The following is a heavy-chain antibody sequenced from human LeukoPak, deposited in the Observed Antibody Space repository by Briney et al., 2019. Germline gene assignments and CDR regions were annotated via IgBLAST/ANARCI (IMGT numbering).Heavy chain of an antibody. D-gene: IGHD3-22*01. CDR2: IYPDDSDT. CDR1: GYNLTNYW. V-gene: IGHV5-51*01. CDR3: ARPNYFDRSGYYAY. Sequence: GESLKISCKASGYNLTNYWIGWVRQMPGKGLEWVGIIYPDDSDTRYSPSFQGQVTISADKSISTAYLQWSRLKASDTALYYCARPNYFDRSGYYAYWGQGTLVTVSS. J-gene: IGHJ4*02.